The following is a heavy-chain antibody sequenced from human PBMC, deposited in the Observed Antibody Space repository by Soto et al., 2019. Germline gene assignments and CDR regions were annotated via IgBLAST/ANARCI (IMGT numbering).Heavy chain of an antibody. D-gene: IGHD2-8*01. CDR2: ISGSGGST. CDR3: AKMCLMVYAWSDY. CDR1: GFTFSSYA. J-gene: IGHJ4*02. V-gene: IGHV3-23*01. Sequence: EVQLLESGGGLVQPGGSLRLSCAASGFTFSSYAMSWVHQAPGKGLEWVSAISGSGGSTYYAHSVKGRFTISRDNSKNTLYLQMNSLRAEDXXXYYCAKMCLMVYAWSDYWGQGTLVTV.